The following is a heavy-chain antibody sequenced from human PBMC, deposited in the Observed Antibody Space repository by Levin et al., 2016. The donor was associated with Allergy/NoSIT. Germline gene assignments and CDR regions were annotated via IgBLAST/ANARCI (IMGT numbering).Heavy chain of an antibody. D-gene: IGHD6-13*01. CDR2: IWYDGSNR. CDR3: ARDGAINSWRGGPLEY. V-gene: IGHV3-33*01. Sequence: WIRQPPGKGLEWVAVIWYDGSNRYYGDSVKGRFSISRDNSKNTIYLQLNSLRAEDTAVYYCARDGAINSWRGGPLEYWGQGTLVTVSS. J-gene: IGHJ4*02.